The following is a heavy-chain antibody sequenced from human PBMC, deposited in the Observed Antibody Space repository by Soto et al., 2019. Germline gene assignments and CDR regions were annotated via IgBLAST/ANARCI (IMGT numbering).Heavy chain of an antibody. CDR1: GYSFTSYW. D-gene: IGHD3-10*01. CDR3: ARSGRFGELLKRPYYYYGMDV. CDR2: IYPGDSDT. J-gene: IGHJ6*02. Sequence: GESLKISCKGSGYSFTSYWIGWVRQMPGKGLEWMGIIYPGDSDTRYSPSFQGQVTILADKSISTAYLQWSSLKASDTAMYYCARSGRFGELLKRPYYYYGMDVWGQGTTVTVSS. V-gene: IGHV5-51*01.